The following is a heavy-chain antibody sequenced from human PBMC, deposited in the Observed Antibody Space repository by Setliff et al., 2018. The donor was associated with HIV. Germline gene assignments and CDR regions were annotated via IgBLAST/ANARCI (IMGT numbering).Heavy chain of an antibody. CDR3: SRGTYYKGLDP. CDR2: IYYTGTT. Sequence: SETLSLTCTVSGGPISSSSYYWGWIRQPPGKGLEWIGSIYYTGTTNYNPSLESRLTISIDTSQNHFSLKLTSVTAADTALYFCSRGTYYKGLDPWGQGTLVTVSS. J-gene: IGHJ5*02. CDR1: GGPISSSSYY. D-gene: IGHD3-10*01. V-gene: IGHV4-39*07.